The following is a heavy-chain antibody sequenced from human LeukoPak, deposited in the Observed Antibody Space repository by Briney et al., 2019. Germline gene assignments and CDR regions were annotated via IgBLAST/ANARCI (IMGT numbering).Heavy chain of an antibody. J-gene: IGHJ5*02. Sequence: GGSLRLSCAVSGFTFTNYWMTWVRQAPEKGLEWVANIEEDGTDKYYVDSVVGRFTISRDKAQNLLYLHMNSLRVEDTGVYYCAKSGGFFDTWGQGTLVTVSS. CDR2: IEEDGTDK. CDR3: AKSGGFFDT. CDR1: GFTFTNYW. D-gene: IGHD3-3*01. V-gene: IGHV3-7*01.